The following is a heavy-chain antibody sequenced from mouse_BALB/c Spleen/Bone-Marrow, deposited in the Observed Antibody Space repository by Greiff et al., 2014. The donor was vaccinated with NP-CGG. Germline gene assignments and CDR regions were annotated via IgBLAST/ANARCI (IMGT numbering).Heavy chain of an antibody. CDR1: GYTFSSYW. D-gene: IGHD2-3*01. J-gene: IGHJ4*01. V-gene: IGHV1-9*01. CDR2: ILPGSGST. CDR3: ARSDGYYYAMDY. Sequence: QVQLQQSGAELMKPGAPVKIPCKATGYTFSSYWIEWVKQRPGHGLEWIGEILPGSGSTNYNEKFKGKATFTADTSSNTAYMQLSSLTSEDSAVYYCARSDGYYYAMDYWGQGTSVTVSS.